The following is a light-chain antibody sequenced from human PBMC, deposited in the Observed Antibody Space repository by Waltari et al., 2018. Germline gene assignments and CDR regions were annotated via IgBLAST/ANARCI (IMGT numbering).Light chain of an antibody. V-gene: IGLV3-21*02. CDR1: NIGSKS. CDR2: DDS. Sequence: SYVLSQPPSVSVAPGQTARITCGGNNIGSKSVHWYQQKPGQAPVLVVYDDSDRPSGLPERFSGSNAGNTATLTISRVEAGDEADYYCQVWDSSSDHLVFGGGTKLTVL. CDR3: QVWDSSSDHLV. J-gene: IGLJ2*01.